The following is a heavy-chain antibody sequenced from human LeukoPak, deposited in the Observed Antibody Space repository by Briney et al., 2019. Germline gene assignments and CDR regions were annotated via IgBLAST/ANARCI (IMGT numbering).Heavy chain of an antibody. Sequence: PSETLSLTCAVYGGSFSGYLWSWIRQPPGKGLEWIGEINHSGSTNYNPSLKSRVTISVDTSKNQFSLKLSSVTAADTAVYYCARAPPYSSSWYVYWGQGTLVTVSS. J-gene: IGHJ4*02. CDR2: INHSGST. CDR3: ARAPPYSSSWYVY. V-gene: IGHV4-34*01. CDR1: GGSFSGYL. D-gene: IGHD6-13*01.